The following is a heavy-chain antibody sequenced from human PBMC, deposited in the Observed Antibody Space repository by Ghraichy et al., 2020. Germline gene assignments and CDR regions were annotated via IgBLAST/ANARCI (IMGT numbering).Heavy chain of an antibody. Sequence: GESLNISCAASGFTFSNYEMNWVRQAPGKGLEWVSYISNSDSMIYYADSVKGRFTISRDNAKNSLYLQMNSLRAEDTAVYYCARDNWGDGGFDLWGRGTLVTVSS. CDR2: ISNSDSMI. J-gene: IGHJ2*01. CDR3: ARDNWGDGGFDL. D-gene: IGHD3-16*01. CDR1: GFTFSNYE. V-gene: IGHV3-48*03.